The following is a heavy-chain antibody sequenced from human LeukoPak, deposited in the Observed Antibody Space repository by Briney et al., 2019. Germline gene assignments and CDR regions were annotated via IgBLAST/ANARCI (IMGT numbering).Heavy chain of an antibody. J-gene: IGHJ3*02. V-gene: IGHV1-18*01. CDR1: SYTFTSYG. CDR2: ISAYNGNT. D-gene: IGHD3-10*01. Sequence: GASVKVSCKASSYTFTSYGISWVRQAPGQGLEWMGWISAYNGNTNYAQKLQGRVTMTTDTSTSTAYMELRSLRSDDTAVYYCARAAYYYASAPGAFDIWGQGTMVTVSS. CDR3: ARAAYYYASAPGAFDI.